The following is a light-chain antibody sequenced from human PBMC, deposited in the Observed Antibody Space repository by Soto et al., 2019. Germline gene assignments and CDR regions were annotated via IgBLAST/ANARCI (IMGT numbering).Light chain of an antibody. V-gene: IGKV1-5*03. CDR2: KAS. CDR1: QTISSR. CDR3: QHYNSYSGA. Sequence: DIQMTQSPSTLSGSVGDRVTITCRASQTISSRLAWYQQKPGKAPKLLIYKASTLKSGVPSRFSGSGSGTEFTLTISSLQPDDFATYYCQHYNSYSGAFGQGTKVDIK. J-gene: IGKJ1*01.